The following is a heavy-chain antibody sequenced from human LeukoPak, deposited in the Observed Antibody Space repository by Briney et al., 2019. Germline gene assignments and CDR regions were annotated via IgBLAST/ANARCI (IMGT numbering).Heavy chain of an antibody. Sequence: GASVKVSCKISGFGLSVLSIHWMRQAPGKGLEWVGGIRPETGEPIFAQKSRGRVTITEDTFTDTGYLELRGLTSEDTAVYYCSTDSGRSYFYFDFWGQGTLVTVSS. V-gene: IGHV1-24*01. CDR1: GFGLSVLS. CDR2: IRPETGEP. D-gene: IGHD3-10*01. CDR3: STDSGRSYFYFDF. J-gene: IGHJ4*02.